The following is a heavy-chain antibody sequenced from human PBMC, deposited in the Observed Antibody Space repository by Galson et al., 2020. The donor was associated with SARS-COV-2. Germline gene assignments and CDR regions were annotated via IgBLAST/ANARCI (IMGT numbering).Heavy chain of an antibody. CDR3: ARGTRIAVAGILIPDYYYGMDV. J-gene: IGHJ6*02. D-gene: IGHD6-19*01. V-gene: IGHV4-34*01. CDR2: INHSGST. Sequence: SETLSLTCAVYGGSFSGYYWSWIRQPPGKGLEWIGEINHSGSTNYNPSLKSRVTISVDTSKNQFSLKLSSVTAADTAVYYCARGTRIAVAGILIPDYYYGMDVGGQGTTVTVSS. CDR1: GGSFSGYY.